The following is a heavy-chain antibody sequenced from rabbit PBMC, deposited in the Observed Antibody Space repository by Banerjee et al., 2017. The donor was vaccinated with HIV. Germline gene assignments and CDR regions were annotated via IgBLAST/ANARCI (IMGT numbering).Heavy chain of an antibody. D-gene: IGHD6-1*01. CDR3: ANTYDSNRRFNL. V-gene: IGHV1S40*01. J-gene: IGHJ4*01. CDR2: IYAGSSGST. CDR1: GFSFSNSYY. Sequence: QSLEESGGDLVKPGASLTLTCTASGFSFSNSYYMCWVRQAPGKGLEWIACIYAGSSGSTYYASWAKGRFTISKTSSTTVTLQMTSLTAADTATYFCANTYDSNRRFNLWGPGTLVTVS.